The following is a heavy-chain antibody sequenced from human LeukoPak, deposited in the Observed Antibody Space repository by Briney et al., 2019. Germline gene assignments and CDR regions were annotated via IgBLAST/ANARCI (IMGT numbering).Heavy chain of an antibody. CDR1: GFTFDDHG. CDR3: AKVRIQLWLFGAFDI. D-gene: IGHD5-18*01. J-gene: IGHJ3*02. V-gene: IGHV3-20*04. Sequence: RAGGSLRLSCAASGFTFDDHGMSWVRQAPGKGLEWVSVINWNGESTAYADSVKGRFTISRDNAKNSLYLQMNSLSAEDTAVYYCAKVRIQLWLFGAFDIWGQGTMVTVSS. CDR2: INWNGEST.